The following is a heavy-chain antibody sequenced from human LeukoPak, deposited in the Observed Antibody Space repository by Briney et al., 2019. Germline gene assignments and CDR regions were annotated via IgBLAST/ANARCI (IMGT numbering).Heavy chain of an antibody. D-gene: IGHD1-26*01. CDR3: GRGAGGLVGVTSFDY. Sequence: GGSLRLSCAASGFTFSSYSMNWVRQAPGKGLEWVSSISSSTTYISYADSVKGRFTISRDNAKNSLYLRMNGLRAEDTAVYYCGRGAGGLVGVTSFDYWGRGTLVPVS. CDR2: ISSSTTYI. J-gene: IGHJ4*02. V-gene: IGHV3-21*01. CDR1: GFTFSSYS.